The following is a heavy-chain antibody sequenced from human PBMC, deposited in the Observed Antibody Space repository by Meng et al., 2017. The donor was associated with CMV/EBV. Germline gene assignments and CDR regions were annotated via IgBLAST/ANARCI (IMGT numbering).Heavy chain of an antibody. Sequence: SVKVSCKASGGTFSSYAISWVRQAPGQGLEWMGGIVPILGIANYAQKFQGRVTITADKSTSTAYMELSSLRSEDTAVYYCARAIREGVTHHQYYFDYWGQGTLVTVSS. J-gene: IGHJ4*02. V-gene: IGHV1-69*10. CDR2: IVPILGIA. D-gene: IGHD4-23*01. CDR1: GGTFSSYA. CDR3: ARAIREGVTHHQYYFDY.